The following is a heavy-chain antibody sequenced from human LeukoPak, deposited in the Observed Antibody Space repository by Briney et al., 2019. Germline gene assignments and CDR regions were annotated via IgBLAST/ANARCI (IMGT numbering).Heavy chain of an antibody. CDR3: AKDENHFWSGYYSNYFDP. CDR1: GITFSTHA. CDR2: ISGSGGST. Sequence: GGSLRLSCAAYGITFSTHAMTWVRQAPGKGLEWVSGISGSGGSTNYADSVKGRFTISRDNSKNTLYLQMNSLRAEDTAVYYCAKDENHFWSGYYSNYFDPWGQGTLVTVSS. D-gene: IGHD3-3*02. J-gene: IGHJ5*02. V-gene: IGHV3-23*01.